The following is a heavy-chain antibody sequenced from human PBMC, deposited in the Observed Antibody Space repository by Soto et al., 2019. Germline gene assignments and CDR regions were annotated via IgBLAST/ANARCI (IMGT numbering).Heavy chain of an antibody. D-gene: IGHD5-18*01. CDR1: GGSISSGGYY. J-gene: IGHJ5*02. V-gene: IGHV4-31*03. Sequence: QVQLQESGPGLVQPSQTLSLTCTVSGGSISSGGYYWSWIRQHPGKGLEWIGYIYYSGSTYYNPSLKSRVTLSGDTSKNQFSLKLSSVTAADTAVYYCAGGREYSYGFDYAWGQGTLVTVSS. CDR2: IYYSGST. CDR3: AGGREYSYGFDYA.